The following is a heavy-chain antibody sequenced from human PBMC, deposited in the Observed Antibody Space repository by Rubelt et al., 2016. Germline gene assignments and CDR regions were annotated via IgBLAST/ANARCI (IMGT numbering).Heavy chain of an antibody. J-gene: IGHJ4*02. CDR3: ADGYDFWSGYYTY. CDR1: GYTFNTYG. Sequence: QVRLVQSGAEVKKPGASVKVSCKTSGYTFNTYGISWVRQAPGQGLEWMGWISGYNGNTTYIENLQGRVSMTTDTSTSTADRGLRSLTSDETAVYYCADGYDFWSGYYTYWGQGTLVTVSS. CDR2: ISGYNGNT. V-gene: IGHV1-18*01. D-gene: IGHD3-3*01.